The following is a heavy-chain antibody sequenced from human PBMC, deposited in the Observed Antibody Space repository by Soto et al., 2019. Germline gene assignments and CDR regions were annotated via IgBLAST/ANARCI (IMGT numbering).Heavy chain of an antibody. CDR3: TRQEYGYFDY. V-gene: IGHV3-73*02. D-gene: IGHD4-17*01. J-gene: IGHJ4*02. Sequence: EVQLVESGGGLVQPGGSLKLSCAASGFTFSGSDMHWVRQASGKGLEWVGRIRSKANSYATAYAASVKGRFTISRDDSKNTAYLQMNSLKTEDTAVYYWTRQEYGYFDYWGQGTLVTVSS. CDR2: IRSKANSYAT. CDR1: GFTFSGSD.